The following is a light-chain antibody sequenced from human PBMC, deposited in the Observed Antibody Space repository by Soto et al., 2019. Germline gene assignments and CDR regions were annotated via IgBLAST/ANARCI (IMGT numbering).Light chain of an antibody. CDR3: QQYNSWLWT. CDR1: QSVSSK. CDR2: GAS. V-gene: IGKV3-15*01. J-gene: IGKJ1*01. Sequence: EIVMTQSPATLSVSPGERATLSCRASQSVSSKLAWYQQKPGQAPRLLIYGASTRATGIPARFSGSGSGTEFTLIISSLQSEDSAVYYCQQYNSWLWTFGQGTKVEIK.